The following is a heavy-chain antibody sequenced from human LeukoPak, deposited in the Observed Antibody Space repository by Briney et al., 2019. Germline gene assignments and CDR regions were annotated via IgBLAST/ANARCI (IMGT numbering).Heavy chain of an antibody. V-gene: IGHV1-2*02. D-gene: IGHD6-13*01. J-gene: IGHJ4*02. Sequence: ASVKVSCKASGYSFTGYYMHWVRQAPGQGLEWMGWINPNSGGTNYAQKFQGRVTMTRDTSISTAYMELSRLRSDDTAVYYCAREVISSSWFPFDYWGQGTLVTVSS. CDR3: AREVISSSWFPFDY. CDR1: GYSFTGYY. CDR2: INPNSGGT.